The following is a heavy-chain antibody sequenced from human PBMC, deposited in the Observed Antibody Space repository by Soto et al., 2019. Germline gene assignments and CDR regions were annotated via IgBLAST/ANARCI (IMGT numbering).Heavy chain of an antibody. CDR3: SLGYSYGYFDY. J-gene: IGHJ4*02. V-gene: IGHV4-39*01. CDR1: GGSISSSSYY. Sequence: SETLSLTCTVSGGSISSSSYYWGWIRQPPGKGLEWIGSIYYSGSTYYNPSLKSRVTISVDTSKNQFSLKLSSVTAADTAVYYCSLGYSYGYFDYWGQGTLVTVSS. CDR2: IYYSGST. D-gene: IGHD5-18*01.